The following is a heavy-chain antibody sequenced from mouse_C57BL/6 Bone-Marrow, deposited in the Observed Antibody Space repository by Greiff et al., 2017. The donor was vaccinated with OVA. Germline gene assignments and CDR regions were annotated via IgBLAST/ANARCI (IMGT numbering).Heavy chain of an antibody. CDR3: ARRYYGSSWYFDV. D-gene: IGHD1-1*01. CDR1: GYTFTSYW. CDR2: IYPGSGST. V-gene: IGHV1-55*01. Sequence: QLQQPGAELVKPGASVKMSCKASGYTFTSYWITWVKQRPGQGLEWIGDIYPGSGSTNYNEKFKSKATLTVDTSSSTAYMQPSSLTSEDSAVYYCARRYYGSSWYFDVWGTGTTVTVSS. J-gene: IGHJ1*03.